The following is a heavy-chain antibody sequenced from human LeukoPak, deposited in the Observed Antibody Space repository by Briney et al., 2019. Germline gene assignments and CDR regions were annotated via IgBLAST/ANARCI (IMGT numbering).Heavy chain of an antibody. D-gene: IGHD3-22*01. J-gene: IGHJ3*02. V-gene: IGHV3-23*01. Sequence: ETLSLTCTVSGGSISSYYWSWIRQPPGKGLEWVSAISGSGGSTYYADSVKGRFTISRDNSKNTLYLQMNSLRAEDTAVYYCAKAITMIVVVSAFDIWGQGTMVTVSS. CDR2: ISGSGGST. CDR3: AKAITMIVVVSAFDI. CDR1: GGSISSYY.